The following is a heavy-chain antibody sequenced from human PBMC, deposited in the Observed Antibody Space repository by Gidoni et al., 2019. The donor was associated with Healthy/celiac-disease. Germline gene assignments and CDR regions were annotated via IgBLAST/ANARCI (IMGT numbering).Heavy chain of an antibody. Sequence: EVQLVESGGGVVQHGGSLRLSCAASGVTFSSYWMSWVRQAPGKGLEWVANIKQDGSEKSYVDSVKGRFTISRDNAKNSLYLQMNILRAEDTAVYYCARVGSSSWYPYAFDIWGQGTMVTVSS. V-gene: IGHV3-7*01. CDR2: IKQDGSEK. J-gene: IGHJ3*02. D-gene: IGHD6-13*01. CDR1: GVTFSSYW. CDR3: ARVGSSSWYPYAFDI.